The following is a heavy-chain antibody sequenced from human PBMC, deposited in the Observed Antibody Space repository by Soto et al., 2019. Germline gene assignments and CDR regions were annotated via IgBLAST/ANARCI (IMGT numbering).Heavy chain of an antibody. CDR1: GFTFSSYW. Sequence: GGSLRLSCAASGFTFSSYWMHWVRQAPGKGLVWVSRINSDGSSTSYADSVKGGFTISRENAKNTLYLKMNSLRAEDTAVYYCARGIAVLWGPASLSYYYGMDVWGQGTTVTVSS. CDR3: ARGIAVLWGPASLSYYYGMDV. CDR2: INSDGSST. D-gene: IGHD6-19*01. J-gene: IGHJ6*02. V-gene: IGHV3-74*01.